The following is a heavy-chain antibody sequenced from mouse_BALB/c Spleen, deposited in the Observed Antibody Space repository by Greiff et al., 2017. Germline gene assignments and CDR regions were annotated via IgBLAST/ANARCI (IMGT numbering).Heavy chain of an antibody. CDR2: ISYSGST. CDR1: GDSITSGY. CDR3: ARYGSSPLYAMDY. J-gene: IGHJ4*01. Sequence: EVKLVESGPSLVKPSQTLSLTCSVTGDSITSGYWNWIRKFPGNKLEYMGYISYSGSTYYNPSLKSRISITRDTSKNQYYLQLNSVTTEDTATYYCARYGSSPLYAMDYWGQGTSVTVSS. D-gene: IGHD1-1*01. V-gene: IGHV3-8*02.